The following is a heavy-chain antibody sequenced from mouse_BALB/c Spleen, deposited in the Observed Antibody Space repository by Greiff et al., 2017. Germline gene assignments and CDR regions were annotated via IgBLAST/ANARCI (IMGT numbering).Heavy chain of an antibody. Sequence: QVQLQQPGAELVKPGASVKLSCKASGYTFTSYWMHWVKQRPGQGLEWIGEINPSNGRTNYNEKFKSKATLTVDKSSSTAYMQLSSLTSEDSAVYYCAFITTVVAYFDYWGQGTTLTVSS. CDR2: INPSNGRT. J-gene: IGHJ2*01. CDR3: AFITTVVAYFDY. V-gene: IGHV1S81*02. CDR1: GYTFTSYW. D-gene: IGHD1-1*01.